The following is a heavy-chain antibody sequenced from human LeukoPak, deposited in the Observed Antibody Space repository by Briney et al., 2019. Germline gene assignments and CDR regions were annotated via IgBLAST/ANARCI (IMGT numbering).Heavy chain of an antibody. CDR2: INPNSGNT. Sequence: ASVKVSCKASGYTFTGYYMHWVRQAPGQGLEWMGWINPNSGNTNYAQKFHGRLTMTTDTSTSTAYMELRSLRSDDTGVYYCARDVPGSIGTTARFDPRGQGTLVTVSS. CDR1: GYTFTGYY. D-gene: IGHD1-1*01. V-gene: IGHV1-2*02. CDR3: ARDVPGSIGTTARFDP. J-gene: IGHJ5*02.